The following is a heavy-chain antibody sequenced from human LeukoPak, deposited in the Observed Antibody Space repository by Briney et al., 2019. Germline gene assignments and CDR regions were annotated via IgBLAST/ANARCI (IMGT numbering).Heavy chain of an antibody. V-gene: IGHV3-23*01. CDR1: GFTLRSYV. CDR2: ISGSGDST. Sequence: PGGSLRLSCAASGFTLRSYVMNWVRQTPGKGLEWVSSISGSGDSTFYADSVKGRFSISRDNSKNTLYLQMNSLRAEDTAVYYCAIPGDYWGQGTLVTVSS. J-gene: IGHJ4*02. CDR3: AIPGDY.